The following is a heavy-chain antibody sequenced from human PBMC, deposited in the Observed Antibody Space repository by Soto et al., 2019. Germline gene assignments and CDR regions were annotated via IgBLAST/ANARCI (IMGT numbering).Heavy chain of an antibody. D-gene: IGHD1-26*01. J-gene: IGHJ4*02. CDR3: ATAPGLWESGPLDY. Sequence: VQLVESGGDLVKPGGSLRLSCVVSDFNFNNAWMTWVRQAPGKGLEWVGRIKSKTDGETTDYAAPVKGRFIISRDDSQDTLFLQMNSLRTEDTAVYYCATAPGLWESGPLDYWGQGTLVTVSS. CDR1: DFNFNNAW. CDR2: IKSKTDGETT. V-gene: IGHV3-15*07.